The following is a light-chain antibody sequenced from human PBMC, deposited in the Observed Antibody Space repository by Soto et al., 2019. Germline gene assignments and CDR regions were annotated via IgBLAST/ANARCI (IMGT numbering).Light chain of an antibody. J-gene: IGKJ4*01. CDR3: QQYYSYPLT. V-gene: IGKV1-8*01. CDR2: AAS. CDR1: QGISSY. Sequence: IQMPQSPSSLSAEPEDRVTITCRASQGISSYLAWYQQKPGKAPKLLIYAASTLQSGVPSRFSGSGSGTDFTLTISGLQSEDFATYYCQQYYSYPLTFGGGTKVDI.